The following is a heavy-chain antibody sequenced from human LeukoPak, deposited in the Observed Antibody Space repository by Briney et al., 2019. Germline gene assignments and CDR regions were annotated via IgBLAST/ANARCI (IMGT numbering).Heavy chain of an antibody. Sequence: GGSLRLSCVVSGFTFSSYNMNWVRQAPGKGLEWVSYISSSSNTICYADSVKGRFTISRDNAKDSLYLQMNSLRAEDTAVYYCATYLAYCGGDCPGYFQHWGQGTLVTVSS. CDR2: ISSSSNTI. CDR3: ATYLAYCGGDCPGYFQH. CDR1: GFTFSSYN. D-gene: IGHD2-21*01. V-gene: IGHV3-48*01. J-gene: IGHJ1*01.